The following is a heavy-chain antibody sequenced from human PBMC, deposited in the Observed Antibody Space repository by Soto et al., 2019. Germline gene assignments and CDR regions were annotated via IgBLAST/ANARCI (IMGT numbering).Heavy chain of an antibody. CDR3: ARQRDGDNWGMDV. CDR2: MSYRGTT. J-gene: IGHJ6*02. D-gene: IGHD3-16*01. V-gene: IGHV4-61*01. CDR1: GVSVSSGTNY. Sequence: SETLSLTCTVSGVSVSSGTNYWTWIRQPPGKGLEWIGYMSYRGTTNYNPSLKSRVTISVDRSQNQFSLNLSPVSAADTALYYCARQRDGDNWGMDVWGQGTTVTVSS.